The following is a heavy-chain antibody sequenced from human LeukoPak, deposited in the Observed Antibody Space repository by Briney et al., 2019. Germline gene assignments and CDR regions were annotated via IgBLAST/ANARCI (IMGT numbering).Heavy chain of an antibody. Sequence: SVKVSCKASGGTFSSYAISWVRQAPGQGLEWMGGIIPIFGTANYAQKFQGRVTITADESTSTAYMELSSLRSEDTAVYYCASAPGNDFWSGIGQDYWGQGTLVTVSS. D-gene: IGHD3-3*01. CDR3: ASAPGNDFWSGIGQDY. V-gene: IGHV1-69*13. J-gene: IGHJ4*02. CDR1: GGTFSSYA. CDR2: IIPIFGTA.